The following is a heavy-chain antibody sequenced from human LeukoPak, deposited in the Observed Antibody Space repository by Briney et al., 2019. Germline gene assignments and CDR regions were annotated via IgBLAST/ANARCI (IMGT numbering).Heavy chain of an antibody. D-gene: IGHD6-19*01. J-gene: IGHJ5*02. CDR1: GFTFSTYA. CDR2: ISDSGGST. Sequence: GGSLRLSCAASGFTFSTYAMSWVRQAPGKGLEWVSSISDSGGSTYYADSVKGRFTISRDNSKNTLYLQMNSLRAEDTAVYYCAKGPYSSGWSGFDPWGQGTLVTVSS. CDR3: AKGPYSSGWSGFDP. V-gene: IGHV3-23*01.